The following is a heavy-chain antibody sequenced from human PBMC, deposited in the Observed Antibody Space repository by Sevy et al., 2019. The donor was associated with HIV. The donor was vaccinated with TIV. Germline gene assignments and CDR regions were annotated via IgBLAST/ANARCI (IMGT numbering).Heavy chain of an antibody. Sequence: GGSLRLSCAASGFTFSKYGMHWVRQAPGKGLEWVAVISYDGGNKYYADSVKGRFTISRDNSKNTLYLQMDSLRPEDTALYYCVRSDCGTDCRVLDCWGQGTLVTVSS. CDR2: ISYDGGNK. CDR3: VRSDCGTDCRVLDC. J-gene: IGHJ4*02. CDR1: GFTFSKYG. V-gene: IGHV3-30*03. D-gene: IGHD2-21*02.